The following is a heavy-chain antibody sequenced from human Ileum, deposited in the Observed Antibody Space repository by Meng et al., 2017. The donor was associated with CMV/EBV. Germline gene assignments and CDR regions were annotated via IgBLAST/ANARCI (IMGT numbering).Heavy chain of an antibody. J-gene: IGHJ4*02. CDR3: VRGNWVSDF. CDR1: ADSFTGYH. CDR2: INYRGSI. D-gene: IGHD7-27*01. Sequence: QGQHQQWGPEVLKPSETLSLTHTVSADSFTGYHWTWIRQPPGKGPEWIGEINYRGSIHYNPSLESRVTISLDMSTNQLSLKLNSVTAADTAVYYCVRGNWVSDFWGQGTLVTVSS. V-gene: IGHV4-34*01.